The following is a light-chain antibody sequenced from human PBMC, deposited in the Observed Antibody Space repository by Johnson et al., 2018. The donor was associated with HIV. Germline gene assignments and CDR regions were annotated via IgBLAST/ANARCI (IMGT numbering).Light chain of an antibody. CDR2: DNN. Sequence: QSVLTQAPSVSAAPGQKVTISCSGSSSNIGNNYVTWYQQLPGTAPKLLIYDNNKRPSGIPDRFSGSKSGTSATLGITGLQTGDEADYYCGTWDSSLSAGIVCGTGTKVTVL. V-gene: IGLV1-51*01. CDR3: GTWDSSLSAGIV. J-gene: IGLJ1*01. CDR1: SSNIGNNY.